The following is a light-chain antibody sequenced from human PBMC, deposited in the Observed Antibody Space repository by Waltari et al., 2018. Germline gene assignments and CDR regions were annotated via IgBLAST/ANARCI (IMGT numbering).Light chain of an antibody. Sequence: IQLTPSPSSLSASVGDRVTITCRASQGISSYLAWYQQKPGKAPKLLIYAASTLQSGVPSRFSGSGSGTDFTLTISSLQPEDFATYYCQQLNSYLWTFGQGTKVEIK. CDR2: AAS. J-gene: IGKJ1*01. CDR3: QQLNSYLWT. CDR1: QGISSY. V-gene: IGKV1-9*01.